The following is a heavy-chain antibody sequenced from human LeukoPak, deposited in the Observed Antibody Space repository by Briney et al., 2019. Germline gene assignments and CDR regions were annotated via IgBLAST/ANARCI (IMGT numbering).Heavy chain of an antibody. D-gene: IGHD2-2*01. Sequence: ASVTVSCKASGYTFTGYYVNWVRQAPGQGLEWMGWINPDSGGANYAQEFQGRVTMTSDTSISTAYMELTSLTSDDTAVYYCARKSAFRKTSEFDYWGQGTLVTVSS. V-gene: IGHV1-2*02. CDR3: ARKSAFRKTSEFDY. CDR2: INPDSGGA. J-gene: IGHJ4*02. CDR1: GYTFTGYY.